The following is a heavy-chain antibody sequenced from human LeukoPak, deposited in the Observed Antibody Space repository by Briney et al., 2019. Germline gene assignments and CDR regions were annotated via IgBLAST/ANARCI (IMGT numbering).Heavy chain of an antibody. V-gene: IGHV3-21*01. CDR3: ARDSMYSSSWGYFDY. Sequence: GGSLRLSCAASGFTFSSYSMNWVRQAPGKGLEWVSSISSSSSYIYYADSVKGRFTISRDNAKNSLYPQMNSLRAEDTAVYYCARDSMYSSSWGYFDYWGQGTLVTVSS. J-gene: IGHJ4*02. CDR2: ISSSSSYI. D-gene: IGHD6-13*01. CDR1: GFTFSSYS.